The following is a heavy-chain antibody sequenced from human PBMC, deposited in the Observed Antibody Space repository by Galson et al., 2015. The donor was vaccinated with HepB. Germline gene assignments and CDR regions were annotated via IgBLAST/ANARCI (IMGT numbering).Heavy chain of an antibody. Sequence: SLRLSCAASGFTFSDYYMSWIRQAPGKGLEWVSYISSSSSYTNYADSVKGRFTISRDNAKNSLYLQMNSLRAEDTAVYYCARDFLGVVVPAVPDYWGQGTLVTVSS. CDR2: ISSSSSYT. CDR1: GFTFSDYY. CDR3: ARDFLGVVVPAVPDY. J-gene: IGHJ4*02. V-gene: IGHV3-11*06. D-gene: IGHD2-2*01.